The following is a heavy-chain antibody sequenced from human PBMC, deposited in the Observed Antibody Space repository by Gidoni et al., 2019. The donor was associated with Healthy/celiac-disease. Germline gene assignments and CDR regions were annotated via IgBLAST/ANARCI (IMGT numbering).Heavy chain of an antibody. CDR2: INHSGST. D-gene: IGHD2-2*01. Sequence: QVQLQQWGAGLLKPSETLSLTCAVYGGSFSGYYWSWIRQPPGKGLEWIGEINHSGSTNYNPSLKSRVTISVDTSKNQFSLKLSSVTAADTAVYYCARIRGSTSSRVFDYWGQGTLVTVSS. CDR3: ARIRGSTSSRVFDY. CDR1: GGSFSGYY. V-gene: IGHV4-34*01. J-gene: IGHJ4*02.